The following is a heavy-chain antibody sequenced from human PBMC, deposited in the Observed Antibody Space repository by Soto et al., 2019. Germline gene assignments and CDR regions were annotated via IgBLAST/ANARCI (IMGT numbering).Heavy chain of an antibody. J-gene: IGHJ4*02. Sequence: SDTLSLTCTVSGCSISSGDYYWSWIRHPPGKGLEWIGYIYYSGSTYYNPSLKSRVTISVDTSKNQFSLKLSSVTAADTAVYYCARAVIYYDILTGYSFDYWGQGTLVTVSS. D-gene: IGHD3-9*01. CDR1: GCSISSGDYY. V-gene: IGHV4-30-4*02. CDR3: ARAVIYYDILTGYSFDY. CDR2: IYYSGST.